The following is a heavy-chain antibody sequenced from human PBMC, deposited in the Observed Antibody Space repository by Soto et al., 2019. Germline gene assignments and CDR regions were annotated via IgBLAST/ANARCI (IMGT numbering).Heavy chain of an antibody. D-gene: IGHD3-10*01. CDR3: ALGYLWLGEHSGIDV. CDR2: MNPNNGNT. CDR1: GYTFSSYD. J-gene: IGHJ6*01. V-gene: IGHV1-8*01. Sequence: QVQLVQSGAEVKKPGASVKFSCKAPGYTFSSYDLNWVRQAPGQGLEWMGWMNPNNGNTGYAQKFQVRVTMNRNTPISTAYRELRSMRSEATSVYCFALGYLWLGEHSGIDVLGHGTTVAVSS.